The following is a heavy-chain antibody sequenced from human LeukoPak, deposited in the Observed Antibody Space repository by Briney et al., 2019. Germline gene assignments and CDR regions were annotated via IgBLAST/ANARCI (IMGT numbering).Heavy chain of an antibody. V-gene: IGHV4-38-2*02. CDR2: IYHSGST. CDR1: GYSMSSGYY. J-gene: IGHJ4*02. D-gene: IGHD6-6*01. Sequence: SEALSLTCTVSGYSMSSGYYWGWIRQPPGKGLEWIGSIYHSGSTYYNPSLKSRVTISVDTSKKQFSLKLSSVTAADTAVYYCARARPLSDSTHFDYWGQGTLVTVSS. CDR3: ARARPLSDSTHFDY.